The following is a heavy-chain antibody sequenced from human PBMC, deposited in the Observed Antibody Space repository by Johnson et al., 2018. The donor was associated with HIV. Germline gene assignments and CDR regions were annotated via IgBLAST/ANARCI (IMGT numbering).Heavy chain of an antibody. CDR1: GFTFSDYY. CDR3: ARDSIGDGGRDAFDV. J-gene: IGHJ3*01. CDR2: IVGDESIT. D-gene: IGHD3-10*01. V-gene: IGHV3-11*05. Sequence: HVQLVESGGGLVQPGRSLRLSCAASGFTFSDYYMSWIRQAPGKGLEWVSHIVGDESITNYADSVKGRFTISRDNAKNSLYLQMNSLRAEDTAVYYCARDSIGDGGRDAFDVWGQGTMVTVSS.